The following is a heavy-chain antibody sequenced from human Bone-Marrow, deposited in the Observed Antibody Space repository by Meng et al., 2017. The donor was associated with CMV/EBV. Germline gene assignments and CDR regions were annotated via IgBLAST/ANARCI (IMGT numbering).Heavy chain of an antibody. J-gene: IGHJ4*02. D-gene: IGHD2-2*02. CDR2: ISYDGSNK. CDR3: ARPPTYCSSTSCYNTAVY. CDR1: GFTFSSYA. Sequence: GGSLRLSCAASGFTFSSYAMHWVRQAPGKGLEWVAVISYDGSNKYYAYSVKGRFTISRDNAKYSLYLQMNSPRAEDTAVYYCARPPTYCSSTSCYNTAVYWGQGTLVTVSS. V-gene: IGHV3-30-3*01.